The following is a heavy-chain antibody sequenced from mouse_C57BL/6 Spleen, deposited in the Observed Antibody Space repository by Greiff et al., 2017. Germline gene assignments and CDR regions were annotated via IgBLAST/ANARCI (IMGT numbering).Heavy chain of an antibody. J-gene: IGHJ2*01. CDR2: IRSKSNNYAT. V-gene: IGHV10-1*01. CDR3: VREGTAQAGFDY. Sequence: EVHLVESGGGLVQPKGSLKLSCAASGFSFNTYAMNWVRQAPGKGLEWVARIRSKSNNYATYYADSVKDRFTISRDDSESMLYLQMNNLKTEDTAMYYCVREGTAQAGFDYWGQGTTLTVSS. D-gene: IGHD3-2*02. CDR1: GFSFNTYA.